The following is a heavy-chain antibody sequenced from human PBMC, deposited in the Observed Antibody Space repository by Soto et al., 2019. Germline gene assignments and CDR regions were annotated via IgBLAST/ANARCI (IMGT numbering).Heavy chain of an antibody. Sequence: GGSLRLSCAASGFTVSSNYMSWVRQAPGKGLELVSFFYSGGSTYYAVSVKGRFTISRHNSKNTLYFQMNSLRAEDTAVYYCARDGPYSSSWYGDRGDAFDIWGQGTMVTVSS. CDR2: FYSGGST. CDR1: GFTVSSNY. CDR3: ARDGPYSSSWYGDRGDAFDI. V-gene: IGHV3-53*04. J-gene: IGHJ3*02. D-gene: IGHD6-13*01.